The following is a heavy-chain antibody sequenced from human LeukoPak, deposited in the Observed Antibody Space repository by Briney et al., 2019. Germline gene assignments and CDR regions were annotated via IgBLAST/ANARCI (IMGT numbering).Heavy chain of an antibody. D-gene: IGHD6-19*01. Sequence: GGSLRLSCAASGFTSSSYWMSWVRQAPGKGLEWVANIKQDGSEKYYADSVKGRFTISRDNAKNSLYLQMNSLRAEDTAVYYCARDRGSSGWYEFDYWGQGTLVTVSS. J-gene: IGHJ4*02. V-gene: IGHV3-7*01. CDR1: GFTSSSYW. CDR3: ARDRGSSGWYEFDY. CDR2: IKQDGSEK.